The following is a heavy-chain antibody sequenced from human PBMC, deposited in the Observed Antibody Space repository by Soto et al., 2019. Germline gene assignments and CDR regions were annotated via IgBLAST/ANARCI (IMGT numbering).Heavy chain of an antibody. D-gene: IGHD3-10*01. CDR3: AREAAIYYGSGTLMDV. V-gene: IGHV4-39*02. J-gene: IGHJ6*02. CDR2: IYYSGST. Sequence: SETLSLTCTVTGGSISSSSYYWGWIRQPPGKGLEWIGSIYYSGSTYYNPSLKSRVTISVDTSKNQFSLKLSSVTAADTAVYYCAREAAIYYGSGTLMDVWGQGTTVTVSS. CDR1: GGSISSSSYY.